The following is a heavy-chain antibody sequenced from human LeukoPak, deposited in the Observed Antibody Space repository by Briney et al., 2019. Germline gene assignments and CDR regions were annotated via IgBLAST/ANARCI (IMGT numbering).Heavy chain of an antibody. CDR3: VRRGRKAGTMGLSHSFYFDS. J-gene: IGHJ4*02. V-gene: IGHV3-20*04. CDR1: GFRFDDYG. Sequence: GGSLRLSCAASGFRFDDYGMNWVRQAPGKGLEWVSRINWNGDRTWYGDSVKGRFTISREHAKHPLQMQMNSLRAEDTAFYFCVRRGRKAGTMGLSHSFYFDSCGQGTLVTVSS. D-gene: IGHD1-26*01. CDR2: INWNGDRT.